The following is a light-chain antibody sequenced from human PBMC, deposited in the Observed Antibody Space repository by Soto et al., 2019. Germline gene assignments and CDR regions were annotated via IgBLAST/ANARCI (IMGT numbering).Light chain of an antibody. V-gene: IGLV2-14*01. J-gene: IGLJ1*01. CDR3: SSYTSSSTILYV. CDR1: SSDVGGYNY. Sequence: QSALTQPASVSGSPGQSITISCTGTSSDVGGYNYVSWYQQHPGKAPKLMIYDGSKRPSGVSNRFSGSKSGNTASLTISGLRAEDEAESYCSSYTSSSTILYVFGTGTKLTVL. CDR2: DGS.